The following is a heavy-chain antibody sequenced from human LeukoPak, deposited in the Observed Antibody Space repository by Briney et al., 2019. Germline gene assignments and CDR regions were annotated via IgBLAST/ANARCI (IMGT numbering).Heavy chain of an antibody. J-gene: IGHJ6*02. V-gene: IGHV3-30*04. Sequence: GGSLRLSCAASGFTFSSYAMHWVRQAPGKGLEWVAVISYDGSNKYYADSVKGRFTISRDNSKNTLYLQMNSLRAEDTAVYCCARDVWELSPYYYYGMDVWGQGTTVTVSS. CDR3: ARDVWELSPYYYYGMDV. CDR2: ISYDGSNK. CDR1: GFTFSSYA. D-gene: IGHD1-26*01.